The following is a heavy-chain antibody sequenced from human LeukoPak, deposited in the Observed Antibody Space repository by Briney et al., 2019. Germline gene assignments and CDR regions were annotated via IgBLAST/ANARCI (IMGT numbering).Heavy chain of an antibody. CDR2: ISSSSSYT. CDR3: ARSLEMSTVRSSFDI. CDR1: GFTFSDYY. Sequence: PGGSLTLSCAASGFTFSDYYMSWIRQAPGKGLEWVLYISSSSSYTNYADSVKGRFTISRYNAKNSLYLQMNSLRVEDTAVYYCARSLEMSTVRSSFDIWGQGTMVTFSS. J-gene: IGHJ3*02. D-gene: IGHD5-24*01. V-gene: IGHV3-11*06.